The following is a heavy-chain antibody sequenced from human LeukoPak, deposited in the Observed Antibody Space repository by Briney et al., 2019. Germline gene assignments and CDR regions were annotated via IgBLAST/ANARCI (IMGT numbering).Heavy chain of an antibody. J-gene: IGHJ4*02. Sequence: GGSLRLSCAASGFTFSSYEMNWVRQAPGKGLEWVSYISSSGSTIYYADSVKGRFTISRDNAKNSLYLQMNSLRAEDTAVYYCAREGEGYYGSGSYYYFDYWGQGTLVTVSS. CDR1: GFTFSSYE. CDR2: ISSSGSTI. CDR3: AREGEGYYGSGSYYYFDY. D-gene: IGHD3-10*01. V-gene: IGHV3-48*03.